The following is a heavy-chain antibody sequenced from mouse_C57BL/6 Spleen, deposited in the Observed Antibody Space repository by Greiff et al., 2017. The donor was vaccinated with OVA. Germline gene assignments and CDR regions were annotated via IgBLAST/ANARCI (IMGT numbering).Heavy chain of an antibody. CDR2: IYPRSGNT. V-gene: IGHV1-81*01. CDR1: GYTFTSYG. CDR3: ASFYDGYYGVDY. J-gene: IGHJ2*01. D-gene: IGHD2-3*01. Sequence: QVQLQQSGAELARPGASVKLSCKASGYTFTSYGISWVKQRTGQGLEWIGEIYPRSGNTYYNEKFKGKATLTADKSSSTAYMELRSLTSEDSAVYFCASFYDGYYGVDYWGQGTTLTVSS.